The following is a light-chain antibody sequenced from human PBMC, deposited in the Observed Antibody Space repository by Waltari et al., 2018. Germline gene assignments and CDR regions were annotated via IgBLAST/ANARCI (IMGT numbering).Light chain of an antibody. J-gene: IGKJ1*01. CDR3: QHYVRLPAT. CDR1: QSVSRS. CDR2: CAS. Sequence: IVLTQSPGTLSLSPGERATLSCRASQSVSRSLAWYQQKPGQAPKLLIYCASTRATGIPDRFTGSGSGTDFSLTISSLEPEDVAIYFCQHYVRLPATFGQGTKVEIK. V-gene: IGKV3-20*01.